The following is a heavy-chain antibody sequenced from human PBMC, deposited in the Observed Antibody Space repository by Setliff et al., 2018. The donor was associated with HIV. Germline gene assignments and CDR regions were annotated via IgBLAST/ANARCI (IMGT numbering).Heavy chain of an antibody. J-gene: IGHJ6*02. Sequence: PSETLSLTCTVSGGSISSGVYYWSWIRQPPGKGLEWIGYIYYSGSTYYNPSLRSRVTISLDTSKNQFSLKLSSVTAADTAVYYCERARRGVVVTNMYYYYGMDVWGQGTTVTVSS. CDR1: GGSISSGVYY. CDR3: ERARRGVVVTNMYYYYGMDV. CDR2: IYYSGST. D-gene: IGHD2-21*02. V-gene: IGHV4-30-4*08.